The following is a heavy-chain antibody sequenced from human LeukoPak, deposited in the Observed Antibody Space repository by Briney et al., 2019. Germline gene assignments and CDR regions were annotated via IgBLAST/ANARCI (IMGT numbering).Heavy chain of an antibody. CDR2: IYSDGSGT. Sequence: GGSLRLSCAASGFTFSSYWMHWVRQAPGKGLVWVSRIYSDGSGTSYADSVKGRFTISRDNAKNTLYLQMNSLRAEDTAVYYCARGLGSTAEDYWGQGTLVTVSS. D-gene: IGHD2-21*02. J-gene: IGHJ4*02. V-gene: IGHV3-74*01. CDR1: GFTFSSYW. CDR3: ARGLGSTAEDY.